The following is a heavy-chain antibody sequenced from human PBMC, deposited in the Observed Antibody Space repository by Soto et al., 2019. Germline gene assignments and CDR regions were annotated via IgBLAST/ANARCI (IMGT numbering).Heavy chain of an antibody. Sequence: TRSLPYTVSGGSIIRYYWSWIRQRPATGLEWIGYIYYSGSTSYNPSLKSRVTISVDTSKNQFSLKLSSVTAADTGVYYCARMYYDFWSGYYLFDPWGQGTLVTVSS. CDR1: GGSIIRYY. CDR3: ARMYYDFWSGYYLFDP. J-gene: IGHJ5*02. V-gene: IGHV4-59*13. CDR2: IYYSGST. D-gene: IGHD3-3*01.